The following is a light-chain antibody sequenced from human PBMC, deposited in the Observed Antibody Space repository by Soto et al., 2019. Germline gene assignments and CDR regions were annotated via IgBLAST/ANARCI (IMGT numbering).Light chain of an antibody. V-gene: IGKV1-39*01. CDR1: QSSSSW. Sequence: DSHRTQSPSRLYASVVDRITITCRASQSSSSWLAWYQQKPGKAPKLLIYAASSLQSGVPSRFSGSGSGIDFTLTISSLQPEDFATYYCQQSYSTPQTFGQGTIVAIK. J-gene: IGKJ1*01. CDR3: QQSYSTPQT. CDR2: AAS.